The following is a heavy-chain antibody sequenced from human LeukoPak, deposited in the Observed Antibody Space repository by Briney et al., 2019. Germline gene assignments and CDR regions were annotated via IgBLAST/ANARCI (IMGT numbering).Heavy chain of an antibody. CDR3: ARSNYYDSSGWGY. J-gene: IGHJ4*02. V-gene: IGHV3-53*01. CDR1: GFTVSSNY. CDR2: FYSGGNT. Sequence: PGGSLRLSCAASGFTVSSNYMSWVRQAPGKGLEWVSVFYSGGNTYYADSVKGRFTISRDTSKNTVDLQMNSLRSEDAAVYYCARSNYYDSSGWGYWGQGTLVTVSS. D-gene: IGHD3-22*01.